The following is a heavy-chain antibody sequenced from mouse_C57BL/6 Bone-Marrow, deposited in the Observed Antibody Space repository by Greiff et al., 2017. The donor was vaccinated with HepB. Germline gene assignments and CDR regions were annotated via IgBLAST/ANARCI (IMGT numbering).Heavy chain of an antibody. D-gene: IGHD6-1*01. CDR3: ARDQAFYYFDY. V-gene: IGHV5-16*01. Sequence: EVMLVESEGGLVQPGSSMKLSCTASGFTFSDYYMAWVRQVPEKGLEWVANINYDGSSTYYLDSLKSRFIISRDNAKNILYLQMSSLKSEDTATYYCARDQAFYYFDYWGQGTTLTVSS. CDR1: GFTFSDYY. CDR2: INYDGSST. J-gene: IGHJ2*01.